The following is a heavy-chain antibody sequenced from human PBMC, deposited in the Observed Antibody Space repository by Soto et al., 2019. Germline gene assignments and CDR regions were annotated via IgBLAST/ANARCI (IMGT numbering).Heavy chain of an antibody. CDR2: INPNSGGT. J-gene: IGHJ6*02. V-gene: IGHV1-2*02. D-gene: IGHD3-22*01. CDR1: GYTFTGYY. Sequence: ASVKVSCKASGYTFTGYYMHWVRQAPGQGLEWMGWINPNSGGTNYAQKFQGRVTMTRDTSISTAYMELSRLRSDDTAVYYCARVAGDSSGYLYYYYGMDVWGQGTTVTV. CDR3: ARVAGDSSGYLYYYYGMDV.